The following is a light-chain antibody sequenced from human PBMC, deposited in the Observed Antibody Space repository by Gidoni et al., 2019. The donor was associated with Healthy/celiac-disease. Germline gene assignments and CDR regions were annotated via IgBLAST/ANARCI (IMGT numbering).Light chain of an antibody. CDR3: MQALQTPLT. CDR2: LGS. Sequence: DIVMTQSPLSLPVTPGEPASISCRSSQSLLHSNGYNYLDWYLQKQGQSPQLLIYLGSNRASGVPDRFSGSGSGTDFTLKISRVEAEDVGVYYCMQALQTPLTFXPXTKVDIK. CDR1: QSLLHSNGYNY. J-gene: IGKJ3*01. V-gene: IGKV2-28*01.